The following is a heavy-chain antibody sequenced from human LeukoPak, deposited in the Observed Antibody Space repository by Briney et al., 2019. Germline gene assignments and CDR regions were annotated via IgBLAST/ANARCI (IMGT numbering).Heavy chain of an antibody. Sequence: GGSLRLSCAASGFIFSDYYMSWIRQAPGKGLEWVSYISSSNSYTNYADSVKGRFTISRDNAKKSLCLEMNSLRAEDTAVYYCARDFTTWGYSGLFDYWGQGTLVTVSS. CDR2: ISSSNSYT. D-gene: IGHD1-26*01. CDR3: ARDFTTWGYSGLFDY. J-gene: IGHJ4*02. V-gene: IGHV3-11*06. CDR1: GFIFSDYY.